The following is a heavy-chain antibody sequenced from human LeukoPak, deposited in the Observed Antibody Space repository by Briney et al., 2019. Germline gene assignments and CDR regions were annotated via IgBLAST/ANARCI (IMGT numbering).Heavy chain of an antibody. V-gene: IGHV3-33*01. D-gene: IGHD3-3*01. CDR2: AYGDGTDR. CDR1: GFTFRNYG. J-gene: IGHJ4*02. Sequence: GGSLRLSCAASGFTFRNYGMHWVRQAPGKGLEWVAVAYGDGTDRYYADSVRGRFTISKDISRNTLSVQMNSLRVEDTAVYYCATGGGYYYDHWGQGTLVTVAS. CDR3: ATGGGYYYDH.